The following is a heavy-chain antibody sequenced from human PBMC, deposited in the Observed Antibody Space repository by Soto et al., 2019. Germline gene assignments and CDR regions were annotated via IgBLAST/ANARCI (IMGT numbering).Heavy chain of an antibody. V-gene: IGHV4-34*01. CDR2: INHSGST. Sequence: QVQLQQWGAGLLKPSETLSLTCAVYGGSFSGYYWSWIRQPPGKGLEWIGEINHSGSTNYNPSLKRRVTKSVDTSKYQFSLKRSFVTAADTAVYYCARGLDYYDSSGYYGYYYYGMEVWGQGTTVTVSS. D-gene: IGHD3-22*01. CDR1: GGSFSGYY. CDR3: ARGLDYYDSSGYYGYYYYGMEV. J-gene: IGHJ6*02.